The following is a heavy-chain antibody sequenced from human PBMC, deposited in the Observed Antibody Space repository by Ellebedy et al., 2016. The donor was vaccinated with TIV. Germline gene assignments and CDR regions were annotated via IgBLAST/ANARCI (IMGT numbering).Heavy chain of an antibody. V-gene: IGHV3-23*01. CDR1: GFTFSSYA. J-gene: IGHJ6*02. Sequence: GGSLRLXXAASGFTFSSYAMSWVRQAPGKGLEWVSAISGSGGSTYYADSVKGRFTISRDNSKNTLYLQMNSLRAEDTAVYYCARGSGSYPDYYYYGMDVWGQGTTVTVSS. CDR2: ISGSGGST. D-gene: IGHD1-26*01. CDR3: ARGSGSYPDYYYYGMDV.